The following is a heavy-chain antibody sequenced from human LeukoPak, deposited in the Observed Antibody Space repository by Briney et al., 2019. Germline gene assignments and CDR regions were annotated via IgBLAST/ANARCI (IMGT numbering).Heavy chain of an antibody. D-gene: IGHD3-10*01. J-gene: IGHJ4*02. V-gene: IGHV4-30-2*01. CDR3: AREAGRYGSGSYFAY. CDR2: IYHSGST. Sequence: SQTLSLTCAVSGGSISSGGYPWSWIRQPPGKGLEWIGYIYHSGSTYYNPSLKSRVTISVDRSKNQFSLKLSSVTAADTAVYYCAREAGRYGSGSYFAYWGQGTLVTVSS. CDR1: GGSISSGGYP.